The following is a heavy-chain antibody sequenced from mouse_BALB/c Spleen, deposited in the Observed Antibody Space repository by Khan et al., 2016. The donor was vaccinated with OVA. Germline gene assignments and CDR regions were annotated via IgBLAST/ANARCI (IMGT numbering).Heavy chain of an antibody. CDR1: GYTFTTYW. V-gene: IGHV1-7*01. Sequence: QVQLQQSGAELAKPGASVKMSCKASGYTFTTYWMHWVKQRPGQGLEWIGYINPTSAYTDYNEKFKDKATLSADTSSSTAYMQLSSLTSEDSAVYYCARDRIDYWGQGTTLTVSS. CDR2: INPTSAYT. J-gene: IGHJ2*01. CDR3: ARDRIDY.